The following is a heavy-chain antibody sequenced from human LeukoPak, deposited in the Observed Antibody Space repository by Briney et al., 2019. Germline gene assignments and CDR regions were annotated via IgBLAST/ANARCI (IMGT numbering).Heavy chain of an antibody. V-gene: IGHV3-33*06. CDR1: GFTFSSYG. J-gene: IGHJ4*02. CDR2: IWYDGSNK. CDR3: AKNPAFDFWSAYSTH. Sequence: GGSLRLSCAASGFTFSSYGMHWVRQAPGKGLEWVAVIWYDGSNKYYADSVKGRFTISRDNSKNTLYLQMSSLRVDDTAVYYCAKNPAFDFWSAYSTHWGQGTLVTVSS. D-gene: IGHD3-3*01.